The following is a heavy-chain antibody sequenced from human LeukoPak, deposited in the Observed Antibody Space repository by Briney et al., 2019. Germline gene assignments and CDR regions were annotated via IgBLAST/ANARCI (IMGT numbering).Heavy chain of an antibody. CDR1: GFTFSSYA. Sequence: GRSLRLSCAASGFTFSSYAMHWVRQAPGKGLEWVAVISYDGSNKYYADSVKGRFTISRDNSKNTLYLQMNSLRAEDTAVYYCARESAYSSSWRRFDYWGQGTLVTVSS. D-gene: IGHD6-13*01. V-gene: IGHV3-30*14. CDR3: ARESAYSSSWRRFDY. J-gene: IGHJ4*02. CDR2: ISYDGSNK.